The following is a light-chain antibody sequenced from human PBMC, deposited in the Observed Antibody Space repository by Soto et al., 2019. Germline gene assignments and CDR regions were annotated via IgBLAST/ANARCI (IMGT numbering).Light chain of an antibody. CDR2: GAS. CDR3: QQYNNWLYT. V-gene: IGKV3-15*01. CDR1: QSVSSH. Sequence: ERMITHSPGTLSLSPGERATLSSRASQSVSSHLAWYQQKPGQAPRLLIYGASTRATGIPARFSGSGSGPEFTLTISSLQSEDFAVYYCQQYNNWLYTFGQGTKVDI. J-gene: IGKJ2*01.